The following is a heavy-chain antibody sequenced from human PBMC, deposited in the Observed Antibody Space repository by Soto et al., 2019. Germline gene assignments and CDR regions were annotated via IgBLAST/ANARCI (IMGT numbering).Heavy chain of an antibody. D-gene: IGHD3-9*01. CDR2: IYPGDSDT. Sequence: GESLKISCKGSGYSFTSYWIGWVRQMPGKGLEWMGIIYPGDSDTRYSPSFQGQVTISADKSISTAYLQWSSLKASDTAMYYCARHVPYYDILTGYYSSYYYGMDVWGQGTTVTV. V-gene: IGHV5-51*01. CDR1: GYSFTSYW. J-gene: IGHJ6*02. CDR3: ARHVPYYDILTGYYSSYYYGMDV.